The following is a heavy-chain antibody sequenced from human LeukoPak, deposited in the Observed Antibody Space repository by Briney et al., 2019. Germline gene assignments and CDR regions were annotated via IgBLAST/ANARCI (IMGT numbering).Heavy chain of an antibody. J-gene: IGHJ4*02. CDR2: ITHSGST. CDR3: APIYGDYSDFDS. D-gene: IGHD4-17*01. CDR1: GGSLSSYY. Sequence: SETLSLTCAVSGGSLSSYYWGWIRQPPGKGLEWIGEITHSGSTNHNPSLKSRVTMSMDTSNNQFSLKLSSVTAADSAVYYCAPIYGDYSDFDSWGQGTLVTVSS. V-gene: IGHV4-34*01.